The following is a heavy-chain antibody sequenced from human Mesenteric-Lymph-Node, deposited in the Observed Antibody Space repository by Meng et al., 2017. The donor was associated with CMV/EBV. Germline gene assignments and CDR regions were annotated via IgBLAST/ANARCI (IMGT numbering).Heavy chain of an antibody. CDR1: GYTFTGYY. V-gene: IGHV1-2*02. CDR2: INPDTGGT. CDR3: ARAPLNTDEVDY. D-gene: IGHD1/OR15-1a*01. J-gene: IGHJ4*02. Sequence: ASVKVSCKASGYTFTGYYMHWVRQAPGQGLEWMGWINPDTGGTNYAQKFQGRVTMTRDTSISTACMELSRLRSDDTAVYYCARAPLNTDEVDYWGQGTLVTVSS.